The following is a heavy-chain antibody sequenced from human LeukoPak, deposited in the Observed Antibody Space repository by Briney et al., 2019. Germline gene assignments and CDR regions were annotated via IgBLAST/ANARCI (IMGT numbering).Heavy chain of an antibody. D-gene: IGHD3-10*01. CDR1: GGSFSGYY. Sequence: SETLSLTCAVYGGSFSGYYWSWIRQPPVKGLEWIGYIYYSGSTNYNPSLKSRVTISVDTSKNQFSLKLSSVTAADTAVYYCARDLGVGGFDYWGQGTLVTVSS. CDR3: ARDLGVGGFDY. J-gene: IGHJ4*02. CDR2: IYYSGST. V-gene: IGHV4-59*01.